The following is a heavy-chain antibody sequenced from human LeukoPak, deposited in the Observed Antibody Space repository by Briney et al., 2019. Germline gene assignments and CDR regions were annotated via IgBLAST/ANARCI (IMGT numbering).Heavy chain of an antibody. D-gene: IGHD3-3*01. CDR1: GLTFPSYG. Sequence: GGPLRLPCAASGLTFPSYGMHWVRQAPGKGLEGGAVIRYDGSNKYYADSLKGRFTISRENSKNTLYLQMNSLRAEGTAVYHCVRESDVWSGPGIGRPLDVWGKGTTVTVS. CDR2: IRYDGSNK. J-gene: IGHJ6*03. CDR3: VRESDVWSGPGIGRPLDV. V-gene: IGHV3-33*01.